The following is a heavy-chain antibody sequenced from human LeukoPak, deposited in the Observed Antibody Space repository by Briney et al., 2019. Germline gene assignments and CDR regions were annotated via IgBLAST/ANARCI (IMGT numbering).Heavy chain of an antibody. D-gene: IGHD2-21*01. V-gene: IGHV3-7*04. J-gene: IGHJ3*01. CDR2: IKEDGSEK. CDR3: AREGLWVGLDSGKTRQAYWES. CDR1: GFTFSNYW. Sequence: PGGSLRLSCAASGFTFSNYWMSWVRQAPGKGLKWVANIKEDGSEKYYADSVEGRFTISRDNAKNTLNLQMISLRAEYTAVYYCAREGLWVGLDSGKTRQAYWESWGQGTMVTVSS.